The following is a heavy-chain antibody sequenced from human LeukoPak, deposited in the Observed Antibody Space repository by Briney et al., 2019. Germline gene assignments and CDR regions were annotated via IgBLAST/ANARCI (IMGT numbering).Heavy chain of an antibody. J-gene: IGHJ4*02. D-gene: IGHD3-10*01. CDR2: ISGSGGST. V-gene: IGHV3-23*01. Sequence: GGSLRLSCAASGFTFSSYAMSWVRQAPGKGLEWVSAISGSGGSTYYADSVKGRFPISRDNSKNTLYLQVNSLRAEDTAVYYCAKDFRPFMVRGVIIPFDYWGQGTLVTVSS. CDR1: GFTFSSYA. CDR3: AKDFRPFMVRGVIIPFDY.